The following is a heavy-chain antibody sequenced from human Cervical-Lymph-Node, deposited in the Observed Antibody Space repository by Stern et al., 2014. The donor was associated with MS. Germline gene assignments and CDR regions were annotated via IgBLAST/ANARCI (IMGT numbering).Heavy chain of an antibody. Sequence: QITLQESGPTLVKPTQTLTLTCTFSGFSLSTSGVGVGWIRQPPGKALEWLALIFGHDDTRHGPSLKSRPTITTDPSKNQVALTMTNMDPVDTATYYCAHMPAYGSGTFLPMDVWGQGTTVTVSS. J-gene: IGHJ6*02. V-gene: IGHV2-5*05. CDR3: AHMPAYGSGTFLPMDV. CDR1: GFSLSTSGVG. CDR2: IFGHDDT. D-gene: IGHD3-10*01.